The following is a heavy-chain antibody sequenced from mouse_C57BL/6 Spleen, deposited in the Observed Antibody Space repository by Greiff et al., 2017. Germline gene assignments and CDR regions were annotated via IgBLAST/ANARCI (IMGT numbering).Heavy chain of an antibody. CDR3: ARWLLSFFAMDD. J-gene: IGHJ4*01. CDR2: IHPNSGST. CDR1: GYTFTSYW. V-gene: IGHV1-64*01. Sequence: QVQLQQPGAELVKPGASVKLSCKASGYTFTSYWMHWVKQRPGQGLEWIGMIHPNSGSTNYNEKFKSKATLTVDKSSRTAYMQLNSLTSKDSAVYYCARWLLSFFAMDDWGQGTSVTVSS. D-gene: IGHD2-3*01.